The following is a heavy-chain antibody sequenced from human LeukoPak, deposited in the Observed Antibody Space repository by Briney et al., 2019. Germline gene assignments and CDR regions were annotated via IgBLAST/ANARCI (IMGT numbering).Heavy chain of an antibody. Sequence: SETLSLTCAVCVGSYSDYYWSWIRQPPGRGLEWIGEINHSGSTNYHPSLKSRVTISVDTSKNQFSLKLSSETAADTAVYYCARDAWAWDYWGQGTLVTVSS. V-gene: IGHV4-34*01. CDR1: VGSYSDYY. CDR2: INHSGST. J-gene: IGHJ4*02. D-gene: IGHD1-26*01. CDR3: ARDAWAWDY.